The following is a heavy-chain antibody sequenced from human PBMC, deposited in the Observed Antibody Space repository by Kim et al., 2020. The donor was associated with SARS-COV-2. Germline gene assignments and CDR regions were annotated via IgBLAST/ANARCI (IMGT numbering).Heavy chain of an antibody. V-gene: IGHV1-18*01. CDR1: GYIFSSYA. D-gene: IGHD3-3*01. Sequence: ASVKVSCKASGYIFSSYAISWVRQAPGQGLEWMGWIIAYNRNANYAQKFQGRVTITADTSTSTAYMELSSLTSDDTAVYYCARIRNTDFWRGYYLDWFDP. CDR3: ARIRNTDFWRGYYLDWFDP. J-gene: IGHJ5*02. CDR2: IIAYNRNA.